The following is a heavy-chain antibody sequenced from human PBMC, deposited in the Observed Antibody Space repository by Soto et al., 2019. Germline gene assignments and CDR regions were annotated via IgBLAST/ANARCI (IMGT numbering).Heavy chain of an antibody. CDR3: ARGHLPFLFDP. CDR2: INHSGST. CDR1: GGSFSGYY. V-gene: IGHV4-34*01. Sequence: QVQLQQWGAGLLKPSETLSLTCAVYGGSFSGYYWSWIRQPPGKGLEWIGEINHSGSTNYNPSLKRRVTISVDTSKNQFSLKLSSVTAADTAVYYCARGHLPFLFDPWGQGTLVTVSS. J-gene: IGHJ5*02. D-gene: IGHD3-3*02.